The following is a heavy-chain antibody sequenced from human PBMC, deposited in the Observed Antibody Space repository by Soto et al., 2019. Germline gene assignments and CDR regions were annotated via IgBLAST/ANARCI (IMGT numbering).Heavy chain of an antibody. D-gene: IGHD6-6*01. CDR3: ARDSKYSSSGFDY. CDR2: IYYSGST. CDR1: GGSISSGGYS. V-gene: IGHV4-61*08. Sequence: SETLSLTCAVSGGSISSGGYSWSWIRQPPGKGLEWIGYIYYSGSTNYNPSLKSRVTISVDTSKNQFSLKLSSVTAADTAVYYCARDSKYSSSGFDYWGQGTLVTVS. J-gene: IGHJ4*02.